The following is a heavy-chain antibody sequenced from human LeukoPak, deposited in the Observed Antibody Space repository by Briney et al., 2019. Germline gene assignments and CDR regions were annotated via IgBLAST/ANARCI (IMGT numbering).Heavy chain of an antibody. D-gene: IGHD2-2*01. CDR2: IYYSGST. J-gene: IGHJ6*02. V-gene: IGHV4-61*01. CDR3: ARDRYVVVVPAAPYYYYGMDV. CDR1: GGSVSSGSYY. Sequence: SETLSLTCTVSGGSVSSGSYYWSWIRQPPGKGLEWIEYIYYSGSTNYNPSLKSRVTISVDTSKNQFSLKLSSVTAADTAVYYCARDRYVVVVPAAPYYYYGMDVWGQGTTVTVSS.